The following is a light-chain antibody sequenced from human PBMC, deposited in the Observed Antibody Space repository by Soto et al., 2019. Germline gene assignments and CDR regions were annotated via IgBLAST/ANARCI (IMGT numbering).Light chain of an antibody. J-gene: IGKJ5*01. CDR3: QQANNLPIT. CDR1: QGVSSW. Sequence: DIQLTQSPSSVSASVGDRVTITCRASQGVSSWLAWYQQRPGKAPKLLISAASTLQGGVPSRFSGSGSGTDFTLTISSLQAEDFAMYYCQQANNLPITFGQGTRLDIK. CDR2: AAS. V-gene: IGKV1-12*01.